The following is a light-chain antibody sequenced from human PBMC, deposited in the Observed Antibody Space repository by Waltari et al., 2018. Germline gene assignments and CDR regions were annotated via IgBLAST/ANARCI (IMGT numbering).Light chain of an antibody. CDR2: EVI. V-gene: IGLV2-23*02. CDR3: CSYAGSSTF. CDR1: SSDVGGYNL. J-gene: IGLJ1*01. Sequence: QSALTQPASVSGSPGQSLTISCTGTSSDVGGYNLVSWYQPHPGKAPKLMIYEVIKRPSGVSNRFSGSKSGNTASLTISGLQAEDEADYYCCSYAGSSTFFGTGTKVTVL.